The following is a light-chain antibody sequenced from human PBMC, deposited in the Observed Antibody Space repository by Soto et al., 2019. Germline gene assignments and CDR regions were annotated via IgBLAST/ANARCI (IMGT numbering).Light chain of an antibody. Sequence: DIQMTQSPTSLSASVGDRVTITCRASQNIRSYLNWYQQIPGKAPNLLIYATSILQTGVPSRFSGSGTGTDFTLTINGLQPEDFATYYCQQGYTTLWTFGQGTKVEIK. CDR1: QNIRSY. CDR3: QQGYTTLWT. J-gene: IGKJ1*01. V-gene: IGKV1-39*01. CDR2: ATS.